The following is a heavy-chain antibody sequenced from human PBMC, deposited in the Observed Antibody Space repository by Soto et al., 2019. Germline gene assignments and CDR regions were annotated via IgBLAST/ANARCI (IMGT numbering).Heavy chain of an antibody. D-gene: IGHD3-3*01. CDR1: GFTFSSYE. V-gene: IGHV3-48*03. CDR3: ARDLLHYDFWSGYSAYFYYGMDV. CDR2: SSDSGGTV. Sequence: LRLSCAASGFTFSSYEMNLVRQAPLQGLEWVSYSSDSGGTVYYADSVKGRFTVSRDNAQNSVYLQMNSLRTEDTAVYYCARDLLHYDFWSGYSAYFYYGMDVWGPGTTVTVSS. J-gene: IGHJ6*02.